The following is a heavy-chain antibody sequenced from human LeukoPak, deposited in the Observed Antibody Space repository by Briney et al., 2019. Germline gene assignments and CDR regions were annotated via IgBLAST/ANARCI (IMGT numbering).Heavy chain of an antibody. CDR1: GGSISSSSYY. V-gene: IGHV4-39*07. Sequence: KTSETLSLTCIVSGGSISSSSYYWGWIRQPPGKGLEWIGSIYYSGSSYYNPSLKSRVTISVDTSKNQFSLKLSSVTAADTAVYYCARDQGAGIWDTAMVNWGQGTLVTVSS. D-gene: IGHD5-18*01. CDR2: IYYSGSS. CDR3: ARDQGAGIWDTAMVN. J-gene: IGHJ4*02.